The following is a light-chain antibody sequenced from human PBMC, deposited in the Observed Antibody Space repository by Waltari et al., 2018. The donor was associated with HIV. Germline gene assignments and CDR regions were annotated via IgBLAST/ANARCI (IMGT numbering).Light chain of an antibody. CDR1: SSDIGGYDY. V-gene: IGLV2-14*03. J-gene: IGLJ3*02. CDR3: TSFTSSSAWL. CDR2: DVT. Sequence: QSALTQPASVSGSLGQSITFSCTGTSSDIGGYDYVSWYQQHPGKAPKIIIFDVTNRPSGVSDRFSGSKSGTTASLTISWLQAEDEADYYCTSFTSSSAWLFGGGTKLTVL.